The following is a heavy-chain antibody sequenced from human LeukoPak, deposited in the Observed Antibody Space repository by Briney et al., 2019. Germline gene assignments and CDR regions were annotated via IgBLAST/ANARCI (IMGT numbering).Heavy chain of an antibody. CDR3: ARSYSNHLFGMDV. J-gene: IGHJ6*02. CDR1: GFIVSSYY. Sequence: GGSLRLSCVASGFIVSSYYMTWVRQARGKGLEWVSVIYSGGSTYYADSVKGRVAISRDNSKNTVFLQMSSVRAEDTAVYYCARSYSNHLFGMDVWGQGTTVTVTS. V-gene: IGHV3-66*01. CDR2: IYSGGST. D-gene: IGHD4-11*01.